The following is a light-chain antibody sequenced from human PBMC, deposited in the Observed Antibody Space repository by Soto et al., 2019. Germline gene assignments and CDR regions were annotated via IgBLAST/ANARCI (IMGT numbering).Light chain of an antibody. CDR1: SSDVGSNNL. Sequence: QSVLTQPASVSGSPGQSITISCTETSSDVGSNNLVSWYQQHPGKAPKLMIYEGSKRPSGVSNRFSGSKSGNTASLTISGLQAEDEADYYCCSYAGSSTLVFRGGTKLTVL. J-gene: IGLJ2*01. CDR3: CSYAGSSTLV. CDR2: EGS. V-gene: IGLV2-23*01.